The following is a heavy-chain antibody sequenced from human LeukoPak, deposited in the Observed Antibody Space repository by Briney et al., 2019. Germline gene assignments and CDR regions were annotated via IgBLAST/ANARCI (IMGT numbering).Heavy chain of an antibody. CDR2: IYSDVRT. CDR3: ARGGWGTAIDY. V-gene: IGHV3-53*01. Sequence: GGSLRLSCAASGFTVSTNYMSWVRQAPGKGLEWVSVIYSDVRTYYADSVKGRFTISRDNSKNTLYLQMNSLRAEDTAVYYCARGGWGTAIDYWAQGTLVTVSS. J-gene: IGHJ4*02. D-gene: IGHD1-7*01. CDR1: GFTVSTNY.